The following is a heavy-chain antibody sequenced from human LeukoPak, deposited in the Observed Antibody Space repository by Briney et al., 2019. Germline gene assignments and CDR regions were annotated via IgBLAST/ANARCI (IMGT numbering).Heavy chain of an antibody. CDR2: ISSSGSTI. J-gene: IGHJ4*02. Sequence: GGSLRLSCAASGFTFSSYEMNWVRQAPGKGLEWVSYISSSGSTIYYADSVKDRFTISRDNAKNSLYLQMNSLGAEDTALYSCAGSSIAARRPLYFDYWGQGTLVTVSS. D-gene: IGHD6-6*01. CDR3: AGSSIAARRPLYFDY. CDR1: GFTFSSYE. V-gene: IGHV3-48*03.